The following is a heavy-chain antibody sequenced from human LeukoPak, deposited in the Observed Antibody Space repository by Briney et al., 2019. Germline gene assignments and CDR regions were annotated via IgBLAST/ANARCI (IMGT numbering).Heavy chain of an antibody. D-gene: IGHD4-17*01. CDR3: ARATYGDAFGY. V-gene: IGHV4-34*01. CDR2: INHSGST. CDR1: GGSFSGYY. J-gene: IGHJ4*02. Sequence: SETLSLTCAVYGGSFSGYYWSWIRQPPGKGLEWIGEINHSGSTNYNPSLKSRVTISVDTSKNQFSLKLSSVTAADTAVYYCARATYGDAFGYWGQGTLVTVSS.